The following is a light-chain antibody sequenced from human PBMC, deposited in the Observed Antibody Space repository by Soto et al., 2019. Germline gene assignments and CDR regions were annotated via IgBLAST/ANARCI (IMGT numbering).Light chain of an antibody. V-gene: IGKV3-20*01. CDR3: QQYGSTPWT. CDR1: QSVSSN. CDR2: GAS. Sequence: EIVMTQSPATLSVSPGERATLSCRASQSVSSNLAWYQQKPGQAPRLLIYGASRRAAGIPDSISGSGSGTDFTLTITRLEPEDFAVYYCQQYGSTPWTFGQGTKVDIK. J-gene: IGKJ1*01.